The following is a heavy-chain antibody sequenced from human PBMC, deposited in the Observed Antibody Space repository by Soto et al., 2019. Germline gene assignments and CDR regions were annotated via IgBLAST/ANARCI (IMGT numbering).Heavy chain of an antibody. CDR2: IFAKDSDV. CDR1: GYYFGIHW. CDR3: ARRLNWNCDS. D-gene: IGHD1-7*01. V-gene: IGHV5-51*01. J-gene: IGHJ5*01. Sequence: PGESLKISCNASGYYFGIHWIAWVRQMPGKGLELMGVIFAKDSDVRYSPSFQGQVTISVDRSITTAYLQWSSLRVSDSAMYYCARRLNWNCDSWGQGTLVTVSS.